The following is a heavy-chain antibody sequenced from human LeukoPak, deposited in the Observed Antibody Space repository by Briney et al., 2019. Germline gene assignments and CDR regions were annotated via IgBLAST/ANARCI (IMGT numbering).Heavy chain of an antibody. Sequence: PGGSLTLSCVASGFTVSGYAMHWVRQASGKGLEWLGRVKSKGYNYATEYCASVKDRFIISRDDSKSTAYLQMSSLKSEDTAVYYCATLGETSGWYPDQWGQGTLVTVSS. J-gene: IGHJ4*02. D-gene: IGHD6-19*01. V-gene: IGHV3-73*01. CDR3: ATLGETSGWYPDQ. CDR2: VKSKGYNYAT. CDR1: GFTVSGYA.